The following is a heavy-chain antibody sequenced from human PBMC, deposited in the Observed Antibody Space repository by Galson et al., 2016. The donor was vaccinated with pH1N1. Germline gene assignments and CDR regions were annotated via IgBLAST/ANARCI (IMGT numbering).Heavy chain of an antibody. V-gene: IGHV1-2*02. D-gene: IGHD2-15*01. J-gene: IGHJ4*02. CDR2: IAPDSGAT. CDR3: ARVLRTVVFDF. Sequence: MGWIAPDSGATSYAQKFQGRVTTTRDTSINRVYMELSRLRSDDTAIYYCARVLRTVVFDFLGQGTLVTVSS.